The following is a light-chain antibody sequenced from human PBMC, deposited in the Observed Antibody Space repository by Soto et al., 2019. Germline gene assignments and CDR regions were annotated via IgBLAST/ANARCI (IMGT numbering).Light chain of an antibody. CDR3: QQSYTTPVYS. CDR1: QSIGTY. Sequence: DIQMTQSPSSLSASVGDRVTITCRASQSIGTYLHWYQQKPGKAPKLLIYAASNLQSGVPSRFSGSGSGTDFTLTISSLQPEDFATYFCQQSYTTPVYSFGQGTKVDIK. CDR2: AAS. J-gene: IGKJ2*01. V-gene: IGKV1-39*01.